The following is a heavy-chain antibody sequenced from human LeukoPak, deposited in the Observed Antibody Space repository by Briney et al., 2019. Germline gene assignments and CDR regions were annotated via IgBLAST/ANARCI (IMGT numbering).Heavy chain of an antibody. D-gene: IGHD1-26*01. CDR2: IFGSGGSP. V-gene: IGHV3-23*01. Sequence: GGSLRLSCEASGFTFWVRQAPGKGLEWIAGIFGSGGSPHYADSVKGRFTISRDNAKNSLYLQMNSLRAEDTAVYYCARDQEQSTFDYWGQGTLVTVSS. CDR3: ARDQEQSTFDY. CDR1: GFT. J-gene: IGHJ4*02.